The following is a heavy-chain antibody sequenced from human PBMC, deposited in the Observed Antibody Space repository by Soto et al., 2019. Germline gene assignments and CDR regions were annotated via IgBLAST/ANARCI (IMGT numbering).Heavy chain of an antibody. CDR2: INHSGST. CDR3: ARDKITGLFDY. J-gene: IGHJ4*02. Sequence: PXXTLSLTFTVSGDSISSYYWRWIRQPPGTGLEWIGEINHSGSTNYNPSLKSRVTISVDTSKNQFSLKLTYVTAADTAVYYCARDKITGLFDYWGQGTLVTVSS. V-gene: IGHV4-34*01. CDR1: GDSISSYY. D-gene: IGHD2-8*02.